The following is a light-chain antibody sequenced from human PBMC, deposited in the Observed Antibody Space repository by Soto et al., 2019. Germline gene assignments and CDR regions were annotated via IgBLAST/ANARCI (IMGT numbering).Light chain of an antibody. CDR1: QSIFNY. CDR3: QQSYNPPWT. Sequence: DIRMTHSPASLSASVGDRVTITCRASQSIFNYLNWYQQKPGRAPRLLIYAASNLQSGVPSRFSGSGSGTDFTLTITSLQPEDFATYYCQQSYNPPWTFGQGTKVEIK. V-gene: IGKV1-39*01. CDR2: AAS. J-gene: IGKJ1*01.